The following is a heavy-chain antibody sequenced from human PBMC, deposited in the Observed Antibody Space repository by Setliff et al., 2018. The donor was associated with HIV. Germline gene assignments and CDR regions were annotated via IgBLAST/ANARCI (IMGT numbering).Heavy chain of an antibody. CDR3: VRSGRVGELYGF. Sequence: GESLKISCKGSGYSFTSHWIGWVRQMSGKGLEWVGVISPTDSATTYSPAFQGQVSVSVDLSTSTAFLEWNNLRASDTATYYCVRSGRVGELYGFWGQGTPVTVSS. CDR2: ISPTDSAT. V-gene: IGHV5-51*01. CDR1: GYSFTSHW. J-gene: IGHJ4*02. D-gene: IGHD1-1*01.